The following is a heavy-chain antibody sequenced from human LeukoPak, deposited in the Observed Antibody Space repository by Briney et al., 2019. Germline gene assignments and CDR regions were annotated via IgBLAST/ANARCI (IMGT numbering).Heavy chain of an antibody. V-gene: IGHV3-21*01. CDR1: GFTFSSYS. CDR2: ISSSSSYI. D-gene: IGHD3-3*01. J-gene: IGHJ6*02. Sequence: PGGSLRLSCAASGFTFSSYSMNWVRQAPGKGLEWVSSISSSSSYIYYADSVKGRFTISRDNAKNSLYLQMNSLRAEDTAVYYCARAGKGKPTIRFLEWLPPGKHYYGMDVWGQGTTVTVSS. CDR3: ARAGKGKPTIRFLEWLPPGKHYYGMDV.